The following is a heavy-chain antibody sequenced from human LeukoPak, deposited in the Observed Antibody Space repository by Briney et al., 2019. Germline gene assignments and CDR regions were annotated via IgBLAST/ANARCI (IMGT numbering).Heavy chain of an antibody. CDR3: ARLGIITAAGSNDY. D-gene: IGHD6-13*01. Sequence: PGGSLRLSCSASEVTFSNCYMSCIRQAPGKGLQRVSYISYGGDTKYYADSVKGRFTVSRDNAKNSMYPQMNSLRAEDTAVYYCARLGIITAAGSNDYWGQGTLVTASS. V-gene: IGHV3-11*01. CDR1: EVTFSNCY. J-gene: IGHJ4*02. CDR2: ISYGGDTK.